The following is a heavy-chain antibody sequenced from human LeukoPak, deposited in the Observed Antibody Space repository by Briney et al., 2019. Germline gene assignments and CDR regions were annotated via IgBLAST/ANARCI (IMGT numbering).Heavy chain of an antibody. D-gene: IGHD3-22*01. Sequence: PGGSLRLSCAASGFTFSSYGMHWVRQAPGKGLEWVAVIWYDGSNKYYADSVEGRFTISRDNSKNTLYLQMNSLRAEDTAVYYCARAGYYDLYGLDVWGQGTTVTVSS. CDR1: GFTFSSYG. V-gene: IGHV3-33*01. CDR3: ARAGYYDLYGLDV. J-gene: IGHJ6*02. CDR2: IWYDGSNK.